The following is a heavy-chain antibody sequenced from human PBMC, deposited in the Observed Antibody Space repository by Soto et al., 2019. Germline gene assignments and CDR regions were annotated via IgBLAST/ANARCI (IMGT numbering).Heavy chain of an antibody. Sequence: LRLACXASGLTFSEGFIHGVLQSPVKGLEWVAIIWHDGNNKYYADYVRGRFIISRDNSKNRLYLQMNSLRAEDTAVYYCASDLVGDSEYHGFEVRGQGTPV. CDR2: IWHDGNNK. CDR3: ASDLVGDSEYHGFEV. CDR1: GLTFSEGF. V-gene: IGHV3-33*01. J-gene: IGHJ6*01. D-gene: IGHD1-26*01.